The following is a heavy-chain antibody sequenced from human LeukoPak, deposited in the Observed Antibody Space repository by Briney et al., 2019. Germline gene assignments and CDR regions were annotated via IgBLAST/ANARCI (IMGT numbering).Heavy chain of an antibody. D-gene: IGHD3-22*01. V-gene: IGHV3-74*01. CDR3: TRTYYYESSGCCGY. J-gene: IGHJ4*02. Sequence: GESLKISCKGSGYSFTSYWIGWVRQAPGKGLVWVSRINSDGSNTNYADSVKGRFTISRDNAKNTLYLQMNSLRADDTAVYYCTRTYYYESSGCCGYWGQGTLVTVSS. CDR2: INSDGSNT. CDR1: GYSFTSYW.